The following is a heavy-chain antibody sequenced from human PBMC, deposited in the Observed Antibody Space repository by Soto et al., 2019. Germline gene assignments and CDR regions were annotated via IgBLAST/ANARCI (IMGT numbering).Heavy chain of an antibody. CDR3: ATRGVGDCSGGSCHSDAFDI. D-gene: IGHD2-15*01. CDR2: INPILGIA. Sequence: QVQLVQSGAEVKKPGSSVKVFCKASGGTFNSYTISWVRQAPGQGPEWMGRINPILGIANYAQKVQGRVTSAADNATRTAYIELSSLRSEETAVNYGATRGVGDCSGGSCHSDAFDIWGQGTMVTVSS. J-gene: IGHJ3*02. V-gene: IGHV1-69*02. CDR1: GGTFNSYT.